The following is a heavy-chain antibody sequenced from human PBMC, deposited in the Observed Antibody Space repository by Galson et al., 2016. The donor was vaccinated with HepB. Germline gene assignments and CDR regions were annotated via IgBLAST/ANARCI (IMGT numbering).Heavy chain of an antibody. V-gene: IGHV4-31*02. CDR3: AGYEVVSFDY. Sequence: PHPGKGLEWIGYIYYSGGTYYNPSLQSRLTISLDTSKNHFSLKLDSVTAADTAVYYCAGYEVVSFDYWGQGTLVTVSS. D-gene: IGHD2-15*01. J-gene: IGHJ4*02. CDR2: IYYSGGT.